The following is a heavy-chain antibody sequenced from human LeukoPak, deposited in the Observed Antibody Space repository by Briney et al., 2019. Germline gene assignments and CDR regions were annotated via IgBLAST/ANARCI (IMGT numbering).Heavy chain of an antibody. CDR1: GFTFSSYG. J-gene: IGHJ4*02. CDR3: AKDRPTVYSSSWLHFLDS. CDR2: ISGSGGST. D-gene: IGHD6-13*01. Sequence: GGSLRLSCAASGFTFSSYGMIWVRQAPGKGLEWVSGISGSGGSTYVADSVKGRFTVSRDNSKNTLYLQMNSLRADDTAVYYCAKDRPTVYSSSWLHFLDSWGQGTLVTVSS. V-gene: IGHV3-23*01.